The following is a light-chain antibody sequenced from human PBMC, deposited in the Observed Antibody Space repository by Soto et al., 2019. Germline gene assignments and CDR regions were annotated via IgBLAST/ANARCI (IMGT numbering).Light chain of an antibody. CDR1: QGISNY. CDR3: QKYNSAPWT. V-gene: IGKV1-27*01. Sequence: DIQMTQSPSSLSASVGDRVTITCRASQGISNYLVWYQQKPGRVPKVLIYDASTLQSGVPSRFSGSGSGTDFTLPISSLQPEDVATYYCQKYNSAPWTFGQGTKVEIK. CDR2: DAS. J-gene: IGKJ1*01.